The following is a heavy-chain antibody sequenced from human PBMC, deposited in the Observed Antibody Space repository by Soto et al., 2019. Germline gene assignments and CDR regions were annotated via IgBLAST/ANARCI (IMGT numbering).Heavy chain of an antibody. D-gene: IGHD6-19*01. CDR3: ARTVSGWYVY. Sequence: SETLSLTCSVYGGSFSGYYWSWIRQPPGKGLEWIGEINHSGSTNYNPSLKSRVTISVDTSKNQFSLKLSSVTAADTAVYYCARTVSGWYVYWGQGTLVTVSS. CDR1: GGSFSGYY. CDR2: INHSGST. V-gene: IGHV4-34*01. J-gene: IGHJ4*02.